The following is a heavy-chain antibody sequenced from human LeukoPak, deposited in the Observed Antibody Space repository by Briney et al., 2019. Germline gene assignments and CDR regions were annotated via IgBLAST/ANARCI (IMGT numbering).Heavy chain of an antibody. J-gene: IGHJ4*02. D-gene: IGHD2/OR15-2a*01. Sequence: GGSLRLSCAASGFSFMNAWMIWVRQAPGKGLEWVGRIKSNADGGTPDYAAPARGRFTISRDDSKNTLYLQMSGLKTEDTAVYYCTTFYHEYSPYWGRGTLVTVSS. CDR2: IKSNADGGTP. V-gene: IGHV3-15*01. CDR3: TTFYHEYSPY. CDR1: GFSFMNAW.